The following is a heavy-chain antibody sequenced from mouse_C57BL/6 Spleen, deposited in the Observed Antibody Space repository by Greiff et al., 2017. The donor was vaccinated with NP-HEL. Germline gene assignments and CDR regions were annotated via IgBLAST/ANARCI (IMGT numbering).Heavy chain of an antibody. CDR3: AREDYYGSSYVTWFAY. CDR1: GFTFSSYT. J-gene: IGHJ3*01. Sequence: EVMLVESGGGLVKPGGSLKLSCAASGFTFSSYTMSWVRQTPEKRLEWVATISGGGGNTYYPDSVKGRFTISRDNAKNTLYLQMSSLRSEDTALYYCAREDYYGSSYVTWFAYWGQGTLVTVSA. CDR2: ISGGGGNT. D-gene: IGHD1-1*01. V-gene: IGHV5-9*01.